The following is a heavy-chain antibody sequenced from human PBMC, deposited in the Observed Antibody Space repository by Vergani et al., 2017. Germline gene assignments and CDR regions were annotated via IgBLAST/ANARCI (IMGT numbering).Heavy chain of an antibody. J-gene: IGHJ5*02. D-gene: IGHD2-21*02. V-gene: IGHV3-23*03. CDR1: GFTVSSNY. Sequence: EVQLVESGGGLVQPGGSLRLSCAASGFTVSSNYMSWVRQAPGKGLEWVSVIYSGGSGTYYADSVKGRFTISRDNSKNTLYLQMNSLRAEDTAVYYCAKDGLGDTRTNWFDPWGQGTLVTVSS. CDR3: AKDGLGDTRTNWFDP. CDR2: IYSGGSGT.